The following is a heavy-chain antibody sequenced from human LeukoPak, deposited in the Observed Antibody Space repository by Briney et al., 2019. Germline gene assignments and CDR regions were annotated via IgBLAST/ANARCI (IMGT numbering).Heavy chain of an antibody. V-gene: IGHV4-59*01. CDR1: GGSISSYS. D-gene: IGHD1-26*01. J-gene: IGHJ4*02. Sequence: SETLSLTCTVSGGSISSYSWSWIRQPPGKGLEWIGYIYYSGSTNYNPSLKSRVTISVDTSKNQFSLKLSSVTAADTAVYYCARGYSGSSSSFDYWGQGTVVTVSS. CDR3: ARGYSGSSSSFDY. CDR2: IYYSGST.